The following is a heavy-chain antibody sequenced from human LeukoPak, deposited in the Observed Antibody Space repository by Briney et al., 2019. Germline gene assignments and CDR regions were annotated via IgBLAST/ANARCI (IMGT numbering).Heavy chain of an antibody. CDR3: AKELLSSSSAFDY. CDR1: GFTFSSYG. CDR2: IRYDGSNK. J-gene: IGHJ4*02. D-gene: IGHD6-6*01. V-gene: IGHV3-30*02. Sequence: GGSLRLSCAASGFTFSSYGMHWVRQAPGKGLEWVAFIRYDGSNKYYADSVKGRFTTSRGNSKNTLYLQMNSLRAEDTAVYYCAKELLSSSSAFDYWGQGTLVTVSS.